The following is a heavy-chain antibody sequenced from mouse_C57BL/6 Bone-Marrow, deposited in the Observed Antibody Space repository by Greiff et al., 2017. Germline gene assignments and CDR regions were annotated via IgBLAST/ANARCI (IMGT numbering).Heavy chain of an antibody. D-gene: IGHD2-4*01. CDR2: IHPNSGST. CDR3: IYDYDGYAMDY. J-gene: IGHJ4*01. V-gene: IGHV1-64*01. CDR1: GYTFTSYW. Sequence: VQLQQPGAELVKPGASVKLSCKASGYTFTSYWMHWVKQRPGQGLEWIGKIHPNSGSTNYNEKFKSKATLTVDKSSSTAYMQRSSLSAEDSAVYYAIYDYDGYAMDYWGQGTSVTVAS.